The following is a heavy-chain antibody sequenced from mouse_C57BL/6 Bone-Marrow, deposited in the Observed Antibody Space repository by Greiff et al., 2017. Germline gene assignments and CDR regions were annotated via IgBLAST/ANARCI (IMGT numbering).Heavy chain of an antibody. V-gene: IGHV1-75*01. CDR2: IFPGSGST. CDR1: GYTFTDYY. Sequence: VKLVESGPELVKPGASVKISCKASGYTFTDYYINWVKQRPGQGLEWIGWIFPGSGSTYYNEKFKGKATLTVDKSSSTAYMLLSSLTSEDSAVYFCARSTTAVVLHWYFEVWGTGTTVTVAS. CDR3: ARSTTAVVLHWYFEV. D-gene: IGHD1-1*01. J-gene: IGHJ1*03.